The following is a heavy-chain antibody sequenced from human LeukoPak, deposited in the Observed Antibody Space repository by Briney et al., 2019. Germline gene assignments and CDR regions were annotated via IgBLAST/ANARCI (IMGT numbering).Heavy chain of an antibody. CDR1: GFTFSSFG. J-gene: IGHJ4*02. V-gene: IGHV3-30*02. Sequence: GGSLRLSCAASGFTFSSFGMHWVRQAPGKGLEWISFIRYDGSNKYYTDSVKGRFTISRDNSQNTLYLQMNSLRTEDAALYFCAKDRTMAADGTYFDYWGQGTLVTVSS. D-gene: IGHD6-13*01. CDR3: AKDRTMAADGTYFDY. CDR2: IRYDGSNK.